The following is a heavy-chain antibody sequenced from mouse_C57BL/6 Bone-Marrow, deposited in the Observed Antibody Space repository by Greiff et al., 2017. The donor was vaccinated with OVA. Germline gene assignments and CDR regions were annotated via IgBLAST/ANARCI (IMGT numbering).Heavy chain of an antibody. CDR1: GFTFSDFY. Sequence: EVHLVESGGGLVQSGRSLRLSCATSGFTFSDFYMEWVRQAPGKGLEWIAASRNKANDYTTDYSASVKCRFIVSRDASQSILYLQMNALRAEDTAIYYCARDDYYWYFDVWGTGTTVTVSS. J-gene: IGHJ1*03. V-gene: IGHV7-1*01. CDR2: SRNKANDYTT. CDR3: ARDDYYWYFDV.